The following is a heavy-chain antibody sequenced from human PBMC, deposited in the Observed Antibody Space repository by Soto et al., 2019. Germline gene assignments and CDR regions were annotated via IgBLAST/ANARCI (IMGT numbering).Heavy chain of an antibody. CDR1: GGSISSGDYY. J-gene: IGHJ4*02. CDR3: AREATIAARLDS. V-gene: IGHV4-30-4*01. CDR2: IYYSGST. D-gene: IGHD6-6*01. Sequence: QVQLQESGPGLVKPSQTLSLTCTVSGGSISSGDYYWSWLRQPPGKGLEWIGYIYYSGSTYYNPSLKSRVTISVDTSKNQFSLKLSAVTAADTAVYYCAREATIAARLDSWGQGTLVTVSS.